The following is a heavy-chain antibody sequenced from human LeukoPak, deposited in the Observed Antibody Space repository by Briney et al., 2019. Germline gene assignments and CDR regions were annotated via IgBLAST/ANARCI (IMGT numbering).Heavy chain of an antibody. Sequence: GGSLRLSGAASGFTFSSHGMHWVRQAPGKGLEWVAVISYDGSNKYYADSVKGRFTISRDNSKNTLYLQMNSLRAEDTAVYYCAKDLIGSPEDAFDIWGQGTMVTVSS. J-gene: IGHJ3*02. V-gene: IGHV3-30*18. CDR3: AKDLIGSPEDAFDI. CDR1: GFTFSSHG. D-gene: IGHD1-26*01. CDR2: ISYDGSNK.